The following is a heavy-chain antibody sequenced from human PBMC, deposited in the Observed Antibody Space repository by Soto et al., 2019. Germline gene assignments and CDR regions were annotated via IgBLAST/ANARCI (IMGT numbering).Heavy chain of an antibody. CDR1: GGSIISDGYS. V-gene: IGHV4-30-2*01. CDR2: IYEGGNT. CDR3: VRRSPEDAFDI. Sequence: SETLSLTCSVSGGSIISDGYSWSWIRQPPGKGLQWIGHIYEGGNTYYTPSLESRVAISTDKSKNQFSLRLSSVTAADTAVYYCVRRSPEDAFDIWGQGTMVTVSS. J-gene: IGHJ3*02.